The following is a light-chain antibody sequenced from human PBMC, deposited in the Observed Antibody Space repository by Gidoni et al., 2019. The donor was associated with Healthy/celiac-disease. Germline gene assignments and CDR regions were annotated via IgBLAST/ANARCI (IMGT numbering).Light chain of an antibody. CDR1: QGISNS. V-gene: IGKV1-NL1*01. J-gene: IGKJ2*01. CDR2: AAS. CDR3: QQYYSTPS. Sequence: DIQMTQSPSSLSASLGYRVTITCRASQGISNSLAWYQQKPGKAPKLLLYAASRLESGVPSRFSGSGSGTDYTLTISSLQPEDFATYYCQQYYSTPSFGQGTKLEIK.